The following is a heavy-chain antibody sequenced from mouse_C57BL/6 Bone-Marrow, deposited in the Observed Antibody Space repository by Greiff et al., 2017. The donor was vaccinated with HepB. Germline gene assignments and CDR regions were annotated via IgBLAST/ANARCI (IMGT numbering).Heavy chain of an antibody. D-gene: IGHD1-1*01. J-gene: IGHJ2*01. CDR2: IDPSDSYT. V-gene: IGHV1-59*01. CDR3: ASDYGSLDY. CDR1: GYTFTSYW. Sequence: QVHVKQPGAELVRPGTSVKLSCKASGYTFTSYWMHWVKQRPGQGLEWIGVIDPSDSYTNYNQKFKGKATLTVDTSSSTAYMQLSSLTSEDSAVYYCASDYGSLDYWGQGTTLTVSS.